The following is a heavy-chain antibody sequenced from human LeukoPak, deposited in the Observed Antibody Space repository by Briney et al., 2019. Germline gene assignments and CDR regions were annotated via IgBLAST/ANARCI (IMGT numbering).Heavy chain of an antibody. V-gene: IGHV1-46*01. D-gene: IGHD6-13*01. CDR2: INPSGGST. J-gene: IGHJ6*02. Sequence: ASVKVSCKASGYTFTSYYMHWVRQAPGQGLEWMGIINPSGGSTSYAQKFQGRATMTRDTSTSTAYMELRSLRSDDTAVYYCARDSIAAAGIFYYGMDVWGQGTTVTVSS. CDR1: GYTFTSYY. CDR3: ARDSIAAAGIFYYGMDV.